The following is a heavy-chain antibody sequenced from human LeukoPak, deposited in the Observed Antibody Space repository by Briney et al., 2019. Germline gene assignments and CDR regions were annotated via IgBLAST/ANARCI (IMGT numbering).Heavy chain of an antibody. V-gene: IGHV4-34*01. Sequence: PSETLSLTCAVCGGSFSGYYWSWIRQPPGKGLEWIGEINHSGSTNYNPSLKSRVTISVDTSKNQFSLKLSSVTAADTAVYYCARGLGYNSLDYWGQGTLVTVSS. D-gene: IGHD5-24*01. CDR2: INHSGST. J-gene: IGHJ4*02. CDR1: GGSFSGYY. CDR3: ARGLGYNSLDY.